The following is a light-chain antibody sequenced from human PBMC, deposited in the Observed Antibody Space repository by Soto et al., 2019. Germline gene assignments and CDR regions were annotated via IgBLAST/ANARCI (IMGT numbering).Light chain of an antibody. CDR2: APS. V-gene: IGKV1-17*01. J-gene: IGKJ1*01. CDR3: LQHNTFPWT. Sequence: DIKMTKSPSSLSASVGDSHIITCRASQDIRSDLAWYQQKPGTATRRLVFAPSSLQTGVPSRFSGDGYATDFTLIISSLQSEDFATYYWLQHNTFPWTFSQGTK. CDR1: QDIRSD.